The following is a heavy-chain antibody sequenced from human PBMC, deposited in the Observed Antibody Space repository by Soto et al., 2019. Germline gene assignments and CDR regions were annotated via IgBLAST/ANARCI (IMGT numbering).Heavy chain of an antibody. Sequence: GGSLRLSCAASGFTFSSYGMTWVRQAPGKGLEWVSTISGSGGATYYADSVKGRFTISRDNSKNTLYLQMNSLRAEDTAVYYCAKGLDIVVVPAAIWSWLHPWGQGTLVTVSS. J-gene: IGHJ5*02. CDR2: ISGSGGAT. D-gene: IGHD2-2*03. V-gene: IGHV3-23*01. CDR1: GFTFSSYG. CDR3: AKGLDIVVVPAAIWSWLHP.